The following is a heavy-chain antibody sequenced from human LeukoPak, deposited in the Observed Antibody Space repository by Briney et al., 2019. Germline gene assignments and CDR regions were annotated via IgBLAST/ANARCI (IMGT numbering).Heavy chain of an antibody. Sequence: ASVKVSCKVSVYTLTELSMHWVRQAPGKGLEWMGGFVPEDGETIYAQKFQGRVTITEDTSKDTAYMELSSLRSEDTAVYYCATVRPSVTAIRDAFDIWGQGTMVTVSS. D-gene: IGHD2-21*02. CDR2: FVPEDGET. CDR3: ATVRPSVTAIRDAFDI. CDR1: VYTLTELS. V-gene: IGHV1-24*01. J-gene: IGHJ3*02.